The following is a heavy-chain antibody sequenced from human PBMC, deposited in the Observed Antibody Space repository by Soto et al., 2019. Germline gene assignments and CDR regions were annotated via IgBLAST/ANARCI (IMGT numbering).Heavy chain of an antibody. CDR3: ASRWSRRAYYYYYGMDV. D-gene: IGHD2-15*01. CDR1: GGSFSGYY. V-gene: IGHV4-34*01. J-gene: IGHJ6*02. CDR2: INHSGST. Sequence: SETLSLTCAVYGGSFSGYYWSWIRQPPGKGLEWIGEINHSGSTNYNPSLKSRVTISVDTSKNQFSLKLSSVTAADTAVYYCASRWSRRAYYYYYGMDVWGQGTTVT.